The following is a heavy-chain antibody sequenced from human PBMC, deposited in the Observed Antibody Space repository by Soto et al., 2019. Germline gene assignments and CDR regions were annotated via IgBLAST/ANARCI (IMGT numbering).Heavy chain of an antibody. J-gene: IGHJ6*02. Sequence: QVQLVQSGVEVKKPGASVKVSCKASGYTFISHGISWVRQAPGQGLEWMGWISGQNGNTNYAQKLQGRVTLTTDTSPSTAYMELRSLRSDDTAVYYCASVASSIVVVTDYGIDVWGQGTTVTVSS. CDR2: ISGQNGNT. CDR1: GYTFISHG. D-gene: IGHD2-15*01. V-gene: IGHV1-18*04. CDR3: ASVASSIVVVTDYGIDV.